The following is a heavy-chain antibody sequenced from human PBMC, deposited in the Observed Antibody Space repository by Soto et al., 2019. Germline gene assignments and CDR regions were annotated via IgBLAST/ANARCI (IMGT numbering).Heavy chain of an antibody. CDR2: ISNDGNRK. V-gene: IGHV3-30-3*01. D-gene: IGHD2-15*01. CDR1: RFSFCDYA. CDR3: VRSLGGGTPPFDN. Sequence: QVQLVESGGGVVQHGGSLRLSCAASRFSFCDYAMHWVRQAPGKGLEWVAVISNDGNRKYYADSVKRRFTISRDNSKDTLYLQMNGLRPEDTAVFYCVRSLGGGTPPFDNWGQGALVTVSS. J-gene: IGHJ4*02.